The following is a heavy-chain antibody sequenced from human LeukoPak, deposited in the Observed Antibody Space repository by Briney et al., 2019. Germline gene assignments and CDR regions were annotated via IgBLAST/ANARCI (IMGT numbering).Heavy chain of an antibody. D-gene: IGHD1/OR15-1a*01. V-gene: IGHV3-23*01. CDR1: GFTFSSYA. CDR3: EQNDY. Sequence: GGSLRLSCAASGFTFSSYAMSWVRQAPGKGLEWVSGISGGGGSTYYADSVKGRFTSSRDNAKNSLYLQMNSLRDEDTAVYYCEQNDYWGQGTLVTVSS. J-gene: IGHJ4*02. CDR2: ISGGGGST.